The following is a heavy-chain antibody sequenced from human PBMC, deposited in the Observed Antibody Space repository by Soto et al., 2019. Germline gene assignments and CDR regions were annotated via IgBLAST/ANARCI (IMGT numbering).Heavy chain of an antibody. CDR2: ISSSSSYI. J-gene: IGHJ3*02. V-gene: IGHV3-21*01. CDR3: ASDTIEGGTVVPLDAFDI. CDR1: GFTFSSYS. Sequence: GGSLRLSCAASGFTFSSYSMNWVRQAPGKGLEWVSSISSSSSYIYYADSMKGRFTISRDNAKNSLYLQMNSLTAEDTAVYYCASDTIEGGTVVPLDAFDIWGQGTMVTVSS. D-gene: IGHD2-15*01.